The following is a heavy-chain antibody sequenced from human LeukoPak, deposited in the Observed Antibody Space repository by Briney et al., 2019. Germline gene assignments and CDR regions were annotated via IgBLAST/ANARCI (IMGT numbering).Heavy chain of an antibody. CDR1: GFTFSSYS. CDR3: ARDPGNY. Sequence: PGGSLRLSCAASGFTFSSYSMQWVRQAPGKGLEWVSSISRTSTWIYYADSVKGRFTISRDNAGNSLYLQMNSLRAEDTAVYYCARDPGNYWGQGTLVTVSS. V-gene: IGHV3-21*01. CDR2: ISRTSTWI. D-gene: IGHD6-13*01. J-gene: IGHJ4*02.